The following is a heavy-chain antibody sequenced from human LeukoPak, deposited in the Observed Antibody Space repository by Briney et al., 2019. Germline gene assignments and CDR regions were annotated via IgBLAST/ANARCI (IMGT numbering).Heavy chain of an antibody. Sequence: PSETLSLTCTVSGGSISSSSYSWSWIRQPPGKGLEWIGYIYYSGSTYYNPSLKSRVTISVDTSKNQFSLKLSSVTAADTAVYYCASGNRGHLDYWGQGTLVTVSS. CDR2: IYYSGST. J-gene: IGHJ4*02. CDR1: GGSISSSSYS. V-gene: IGHV4-30-4*07. D-gene: IGHD1-14*01. CDR3: ASGNRGHLDY.